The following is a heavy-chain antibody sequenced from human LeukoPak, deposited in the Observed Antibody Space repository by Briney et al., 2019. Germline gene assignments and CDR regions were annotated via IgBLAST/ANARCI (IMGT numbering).Heavy chain of an antibody. CDR1: GFTFSSYS. Sequence: GGSLRLSCAAPGFTFSSYSMNWVRQAPGKGLEWVSSISSSSSYIYYADSVKGRFTISRDNAKNSLYLQMNSLRAEDTAVYYCASPTGGGYSYGYFDYWGQGTLVTVSS. CDR3: ASPTGGGYSYGYFDY. CDR2: ISSSSSYI. J-gene: IGHJ4*02. V-gene: IGHV3-21*01. D-gene: IGHD5-18*01.